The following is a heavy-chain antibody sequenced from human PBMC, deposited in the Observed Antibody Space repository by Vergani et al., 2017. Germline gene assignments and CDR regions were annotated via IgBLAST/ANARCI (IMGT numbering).Heavy chain of an antibody. CDR1: GYSISSGYY. CDR3: ARLRDFWSGHYTGSDAFDI. D-gene: IGHD3-3*01. CDR2: IYHSGST. Sequence: QVQLQESGPGLVKPSETLSLTCAVSGYSISSGYYWGWIRQPPGKGLEWIGSIYHSGSTYYNPSLKSRVTISVDTSKNQFSLKLIAVTAADTAVDYCARLRDFWSGHYTGSDAFDIWGQGTMVTVS. V-gene: IGHV4-38-2*01. J-gene: IGHJ3*02.